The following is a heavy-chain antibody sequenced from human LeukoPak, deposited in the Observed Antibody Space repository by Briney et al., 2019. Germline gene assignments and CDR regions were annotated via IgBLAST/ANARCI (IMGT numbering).Heavy chain of an antibody. Sequence: PGGSLRLSCAASGFTFSNYGMSWVRQAPGKGLEWISAISGSGGTTYYAASVKGRFTISRDNSKNKMYLQMNSLRAEDTAVYDCAKGPLPRITGTAPVDYWGQGTLVTVSS. CDR1: GFTFSNYG. J-gene: IGHJ4*02. CDR3: AKGPLPRITGTAPVDY. D-gene: IGHD1-7*01. V-gene: IGHV3-23*01. CDR2: ISGSGGTT.